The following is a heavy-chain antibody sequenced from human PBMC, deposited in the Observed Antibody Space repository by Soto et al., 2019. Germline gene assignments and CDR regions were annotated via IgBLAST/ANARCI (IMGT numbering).Heavy chain of an antibody. CDR3: AKPRYHGDRDYWDWYFDL. Sequence: EVQLVESGGGMVQPGRSLRLSCAASGFTFDDYAMHWVRQAPGKGLEWVSGISWNSGSIGYADSVKGRFTISRNNAKNSLYLQMNSLRAEDTALYYCAKPRYHGDRDYWDWYFDLWGRGTLVTVSS. CDR1: GFTFDDYA. V-gene: IGHV3-9*01. CDR2: ISWNSGSI. J-gene: IGHJ2*01. D-gene: IGHD4-17*01.